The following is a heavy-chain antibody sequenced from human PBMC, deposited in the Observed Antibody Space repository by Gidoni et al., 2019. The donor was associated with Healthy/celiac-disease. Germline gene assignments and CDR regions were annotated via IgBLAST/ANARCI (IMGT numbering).Heavy chain of an antibody. D-gene: IGHD3-3*01. CDR3: ASSITIFGVVISSGY. J-gene: IGHJ4*02. V-gene: IGHV4-30-4*01. Sequence: QVQLQESGPGLVKPSQTLSLTCTVSGGSISSGDYYWSWIRQPPGKGLEWIGYIYYSGSTYYNPSLKSRVTISVDTSKNQFSLKLSSVTAADTAVYYCASSITIFGVVISSGYWGQGTLVTVSS. CDR1: GGSISSGDYY. CDR2: IYYSGST.